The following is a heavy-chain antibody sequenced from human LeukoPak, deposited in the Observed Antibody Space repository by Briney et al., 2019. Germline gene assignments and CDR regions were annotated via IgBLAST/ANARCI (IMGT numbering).Heavy chain of an antibody. CDR1: GYTFTSYG. D-gene: IGHD1-26*01. J-gene: IGHJ4*02. CDR3: ARAVVFRGSGYFDY. CDR2: ISAYNGNT. V-gene: IGHV1-18*01. Sequence: GSSVKVSCKASGYTFTSYGISWVRQAPGQGLEWMGWISAYNGNTNYAQKLQGRVTMTTDTSTSTAYMELRSLRSDDTAVYYCARAVVFRGSGYFDYWGQGTLVTVSS.